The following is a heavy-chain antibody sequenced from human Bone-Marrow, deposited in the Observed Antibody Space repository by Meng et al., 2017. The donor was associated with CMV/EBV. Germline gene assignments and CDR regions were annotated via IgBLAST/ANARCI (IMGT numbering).Heavy chain of an antibody. CDR1: GASIYSGSYY. D-gene: IGHD3-16*02. V-gene: IGHV4-31*02. Sequence: VSGASIYSGSYYWSWIRQHPGKGLEWIGHISYSATTYYNPSLKSRVTISVDTSKNQFSLKLSSVTATDTAVYFCARVYIWGNYRLDYWGQGALVTVPQ. CDR2: ISYSATT. CDR3: ARVYIWGNYRLDY. J-gene: IGHJ4*02.